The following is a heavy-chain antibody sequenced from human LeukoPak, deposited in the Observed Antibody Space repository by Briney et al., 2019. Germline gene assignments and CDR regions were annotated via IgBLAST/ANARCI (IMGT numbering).Heavy chain of an antibody. V-gene: IGHV4-38-2*02. J-gene: IGHJ5*02. CDR3: ARDLGYSGFDWAP. D-gene: IGHD5-12*01. CDR2: IRSSGNT. Sequence: SATLSLTCTVSGYSISSGYYWGWIRQPPGKRLEWVGSIRSSGNTYYNPTLKSRVTISVDTSKNQFSLNLTSVTAADAAVYYCARDLGYSGFDWAPWGQGTLVTVSS. CDR1: GYSISSGYY.